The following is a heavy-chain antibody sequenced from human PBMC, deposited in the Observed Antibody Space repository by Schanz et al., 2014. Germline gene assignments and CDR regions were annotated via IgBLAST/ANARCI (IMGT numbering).Heavy chain of an antibody. Sequence: VQLVESGGGLVQPGGSLRLSCAASGFTFSSYAMSWVRQAPGKGLEWVSAISGGGGTTYYADSVRGRFTMSRDNSKNTLYLQMNSLRAGDAAVYYCARGLIAAAGGAFDYWGQGTLVDVSA. CDR1: GFTFSSYA. J-gene: IGHJ4*02. V-gene: IGHV3-23*04. CDR3: ARGLIAAAGGAFDY. D-gene: IGHD6-13*01. CDR2: ISGGGGTT.